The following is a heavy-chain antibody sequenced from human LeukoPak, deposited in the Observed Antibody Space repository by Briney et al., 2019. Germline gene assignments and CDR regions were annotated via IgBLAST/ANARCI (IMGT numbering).Heavy chain of an antibody. J-gene: IGHJ4*02. CDR3: AKSRDGCTTDY. Sequence: GGSLRLSCAASGFTFSSYAMSWVRQAPGKGLEWVSAISGSGGSTYYADSVKGRLTISRDNSKNTLYLQMNRLRAEDTAVYYCAKSRDGCTTDYWGQGTLVTVSS. CDR1: GFTFSSYA. D-gene: IGHD5-24*01. CDR2: ISGSGGST. V-gene: IGHV3-23*01.